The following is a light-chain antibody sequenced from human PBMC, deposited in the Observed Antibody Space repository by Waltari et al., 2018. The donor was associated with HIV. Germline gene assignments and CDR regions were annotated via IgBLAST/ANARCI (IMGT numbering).Light chain of an antibody. V-gene: IGLV2-14*01. CDR3: VSYKSSRSPV. Sequence: QTALTQPAAVSGSPGQSISVSYTGGSFDIYGYKFVSWFQHHPDKAPTVILYEVSNRPSGVSNRFSCSKSGNTASLTISWLQPEDEAEYFCVSYKSSRSPVFGGGTKLTV. CDR1: SFDIYGYKF. J-gene: IGLJ3*02. CDR2: EVS.